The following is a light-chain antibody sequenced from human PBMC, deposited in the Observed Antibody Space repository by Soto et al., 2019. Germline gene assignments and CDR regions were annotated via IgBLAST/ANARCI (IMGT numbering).Light chain of an antibody. CDR2: DAS. CDR1: QSISSW. Sequence: DIRMTQSPSTLSASVGDRVTITCRASQSISSWLAWYQQKPGKAPKLLIYDASRLESGVPSRFSGSGSGTEFTLTVSSLEPDDFATYYCQQYNSYSYTFGQGTKVEIK. V-gene: IGKV1-5*01. CDR3: QQYNSYSYT. J-gene: IGKJ2*01.